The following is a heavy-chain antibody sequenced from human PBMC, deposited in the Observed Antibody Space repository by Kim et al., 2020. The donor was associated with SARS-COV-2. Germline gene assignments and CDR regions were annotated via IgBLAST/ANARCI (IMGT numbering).Heavy chain of an antibody. CDR2: IWYDGSNK. D-gene: IGHD2-15*01. Sequence: GGSLRLSCAASRFTFSSYGLHWVRQAPGKGLEWVAVIWYDGSNKYHADPVKGRFTISRDNSKNTLYLQMNNLRAEDTAVYYCAKERRKYCSGGSCHLEYWGQGTLVTVSS. CDR1: RFTFSSYG. V-gene: IGHV3-33*06. J-gene: IGHJ4*02. CDR3: AKERRKYCSGGSCHLEY.